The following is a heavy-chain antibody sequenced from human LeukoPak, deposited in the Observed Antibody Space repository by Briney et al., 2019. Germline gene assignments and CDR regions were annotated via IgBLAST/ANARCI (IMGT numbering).Heavy chain of an antibody. CDR3: ARLGLLWFGEPTKPFDY. V-gene: IGHV4-34*01. J-gene: IGHJ4*02. Sequence: PSETLSLTCAVYGGSFSGYYWSWIRQHPGKGREWIGEINHSGSTNYNPSLKSRVTISVDTSKNQFSLKLSSVTAADTAVYYCARLGLLWFGEPTKPFDYWGQGTLVTVSS. CDR2: INHSGST. CDR1: GGSFSGYY. D-gene: IGHD3-10*01.